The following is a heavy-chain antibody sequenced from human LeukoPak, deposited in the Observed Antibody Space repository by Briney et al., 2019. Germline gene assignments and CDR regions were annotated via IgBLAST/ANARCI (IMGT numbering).Heavy chain of an antibody. CDR3: AKGRGTTIFGVAQSDY. J-gene: IGHJ4*02. Sequence: GGSLRLSCAASGFDFSSYAMSWVRQAPGKGLEWVSALNGGGDYTYYAASVKGRFTISRDNSKNTLFLQMSSLRVEDTAVYYCAKGRGTTIFGVAQSDYWGQGTLVTVSS. D-gene: IGHD3-3*01. CDR2: LNGGGDYT. CDR1: GFDFSSYA. V-gene: IGHV3-23*01.